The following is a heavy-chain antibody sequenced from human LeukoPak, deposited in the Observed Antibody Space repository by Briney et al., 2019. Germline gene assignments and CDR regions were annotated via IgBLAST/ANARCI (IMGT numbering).Heavy chain of an antibody. J-gene: IGHJ6*02. V-gene: IGHV3-30*18. D-gene: IGHD6-13*01. CDR3: AKDYRATAGTRVYLSYYGMDV. CDR1: GFTFSSYG. Sequence: PGRSLRLSCAASGFTFSSYGMHWVRQAPGKGLEWVAVISYDGSNKYYADSVKGRFTISRDNSKNTLYLQMNSLRAEDTAVYYCAKDYRATAGTRVYLSYYGMDVWGQGTTITVSS. CDR2: ISYDGSNK.